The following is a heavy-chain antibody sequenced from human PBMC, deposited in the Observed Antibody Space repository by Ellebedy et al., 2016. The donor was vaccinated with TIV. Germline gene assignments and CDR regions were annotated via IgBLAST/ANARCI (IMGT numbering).Heavy chain of an antibody. CDR3: ARATAGFDY. J-gene: IGHJ4*02. CDR2: ICAAGDT. Sequence: GESLKISCAASGFTFSSYDMHWVRQGSGNGLDWVSSICAAGDTYYAGFVKGRVAISRENAKNSLYLQLNNVGVGDTAVYYCARATAGFDYWGQGTLVTVSS. V-gene: IGHV3-13*01. D-gene: IGHD1-14*01. CDR1: GFTFSSYD.